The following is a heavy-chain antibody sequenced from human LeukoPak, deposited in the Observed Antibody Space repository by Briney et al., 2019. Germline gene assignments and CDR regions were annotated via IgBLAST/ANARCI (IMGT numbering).Heavy chain of an antibody. J-gene: IGHJ4*02. CDR3: ASSYFYDGNRYFDY. V-gene: IGHV4-59*08. CDR1: GDSITSYY. Sequence: SETLSLTCNVSGDSITSYYWNWIRHPPGKGLEWIGYIYYTGSTNSNPSLKSRLTISLDTSKKHFSLKLSSVTAADTAIYYCASSYFYDGNRYFDYWGQGALVTVSS. CDR2: IYYTGST. D-gene: IGHD3-22*01.